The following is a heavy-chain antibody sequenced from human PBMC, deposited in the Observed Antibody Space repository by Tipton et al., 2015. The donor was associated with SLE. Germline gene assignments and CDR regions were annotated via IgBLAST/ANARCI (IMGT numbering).Heavy chain of an antibody. J-gene: IGHJ5*02. CDR3: ATATVTTNWFDP. D-gene: IGHD4-17*01. CDR1: GGSISSHY. V-gene: IGHV4-59*11. CDR2: IYYSGST. Sequence: TLSLTCTVSGGSISSHYWSWIRQPPGKGLEWIGYIYYSGSTNYHPSLKSRVTISVDTSKNQFSLKLSSVTAADTAVYYCATATVTTNWFDPWGQGTLVTVSS.